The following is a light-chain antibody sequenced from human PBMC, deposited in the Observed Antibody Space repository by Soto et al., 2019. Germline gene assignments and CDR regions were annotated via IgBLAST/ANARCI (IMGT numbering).Light chain of an antibody. V-gene: IGKV3-20*01. CDR2: GAS. J-gene: IGKJ3*01. CDR1: QSVSSSY. Sequence: EIVLTQSPGTLSLSPGERATLSCRASQSVSSSYLAWYQQKPGQAPRLLIYGASSRATGFPDRFSGSGSGTDFALTISILEPEDFAVYYCQQYGSSPQTFGPGTKVDIK. CDR3: QQYGSSPQT.